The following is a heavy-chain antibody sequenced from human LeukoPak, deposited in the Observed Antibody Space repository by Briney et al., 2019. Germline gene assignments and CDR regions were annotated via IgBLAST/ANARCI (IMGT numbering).Heavy chain of an antibody. V-gene: IGHV3-23*01. CDR3: ARKSTAARLDDY. D-gene: IGHD6-13*01. CDR2: ISGSGGST. CDR1: GFTFSSYA. J-gene: IGHJ4*02. Sequence: GGSLRLSCAAFGFTFSSYAMSWVRQAPGKGLEWVSAISGSGGSTYYADSVKGRFTISRDNSKNTLYLQMNSLRAEDTAVYYCARKSTAARLDDYWGQGTLVTVSS.